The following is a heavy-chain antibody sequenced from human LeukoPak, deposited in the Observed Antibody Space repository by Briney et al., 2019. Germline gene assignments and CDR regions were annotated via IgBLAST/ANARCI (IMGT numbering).Heavy chain of an antibody. CDR1: GGSFSGYY. V-gene: IGHV4-34*01. CDR3: ARLPSNYYDSSGYYFDY. D-gene: IGHD3-22*01. J-gene: IGHJ4*02. Sequence: SETLSLTCAVYGGSFSGYYWSWIRQPPGKGLEWIGEINHSGSTYYNPSLKSRVTISVDTSKNQFSLKLSSVTAADTAVYYCARLPSNYYDSSGYYFDYWGQGTLVTVSS. CDR2: INHSGST.